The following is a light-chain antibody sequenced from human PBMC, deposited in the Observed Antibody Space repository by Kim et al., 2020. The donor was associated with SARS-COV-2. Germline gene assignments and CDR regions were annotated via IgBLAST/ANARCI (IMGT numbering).Light chain of an antibody. CDR1: QSISSY. Sequence: DIQMTQSPSSLSASVGDRVTITCRTSQSISSYLNWYQQKSGKAPKLLIYAASSLQSGVLSRFSGSGSGTDFTLNISSVQPEDFATYYCPQSYSTPYTFGQGTMLE. CDR3: PQSYSTPYT. CDR2: AAS. V-gene: IGKV1-39*01. J-gene: IGKJ2*01.